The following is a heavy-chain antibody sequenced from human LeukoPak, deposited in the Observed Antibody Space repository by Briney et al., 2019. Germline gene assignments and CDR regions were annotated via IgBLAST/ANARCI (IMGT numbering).Heavy chain of an antibody. CDR1: GFTFSAFG. V-gene: IGHV3-30*02. J-gene: IGHJ4*02. D-gene: IGHD3-16*01. CDR2: IPYDGSDK. Sequence: GGSLRLSCAASGFTFSAFGMHWVRQAPGKGLEWVTFIPYDGSDKYYADSVKGRFTISRDNSKNTLYLQMNSLRAEDTAVYYCAKDRRFLIRGTFDYWGQGTLVTVSS. CDR3: AKDRRFLIRGTFDY.